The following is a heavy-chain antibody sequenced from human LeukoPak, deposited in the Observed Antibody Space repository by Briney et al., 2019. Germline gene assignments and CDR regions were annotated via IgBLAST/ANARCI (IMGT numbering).Heavy chain of an antibody. D-gene: IGHD2-15*01. J-gene: IGHJ3*02. CDR2: IYYSGST. Sequence: SETLSLTCTVSGGSISSSSYYWGWIRQPPGKGLEWIGSIYYSGSTYYNPSLKSRVTISVDTSKNQFSLKLSSVTAADTAVYYCARGSRGGYCSGGSCYSLAFDIWGQGTMVTVSS. V-gene: IGHV4-39*07. CDR1: GGSISSSSYY. CDR3: ARGSRGGYCSGGSCYSLAFDI.